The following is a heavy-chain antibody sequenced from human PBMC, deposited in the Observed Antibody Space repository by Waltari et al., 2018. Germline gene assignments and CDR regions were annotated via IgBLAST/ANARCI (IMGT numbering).Heavy chain of an antibody. CDR2: ISNSGSTM. V-gene: IGHV3-48*03. Sequence: EMQVVESGGGWVQPGGSLRRSCDASGCSISNYEMKRIRQAPGKGLEWVSYISNSGSTMYYADSVKGRFTISRDNAKNSLYLEMNSLRAEDTAIYYCARPSTEYYYYYYYMDVWGKGTTVTVS. CDR3: ARPSTEYYYYYYYMDV. J-gene: IGHJ6*03. CDR1: GCSISNYE.